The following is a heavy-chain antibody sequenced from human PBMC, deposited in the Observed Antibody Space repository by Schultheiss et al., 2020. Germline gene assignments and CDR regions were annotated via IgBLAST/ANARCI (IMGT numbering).Heavy chain of an antibody. J-gene: IGHJ4*02. Sequence: GGSLRLSCAASGFTFSSYWMSWVRQAPGKGLEWVANIKQDGSEKYYVDSVKGRFTISRDNAKNSLYLQMNSLRAEDTAVYYCARGSIAAAGAFDYWGQGALVTVSS. CDR2: IKQDGSEK. CDR3: ARGSIAAAGAFDY. D-gene: IGHD6-13*01. CDR1: GFTFSSYW. V-gene: IGHV3-7*01.